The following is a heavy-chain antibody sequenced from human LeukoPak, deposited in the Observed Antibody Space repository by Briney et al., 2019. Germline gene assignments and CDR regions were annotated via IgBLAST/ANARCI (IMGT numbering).Heavy chain of an antibody. CDR3: AREAAADYYASSGYYMDV. J-gene: IGHJ6*03. V-gene: IGHV4-59*01. Sequence: SETLSRTGAGYGGSFSCYYWSSIRQPPGKRLEWICYIYYSGRTNYNPSLKSRVTISVDTSKNQFSLKLSSVTAADTAVYYCAREAAADYYASSGYYMDVWGKGTTVTVSS. CDR1: GGSFSCYY. CDR2: IYYSGRT. D-gene: IGHD3-22*01.